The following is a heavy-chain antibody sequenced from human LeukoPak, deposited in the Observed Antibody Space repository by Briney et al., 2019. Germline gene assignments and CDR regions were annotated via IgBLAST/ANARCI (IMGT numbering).Heavy chain of an antibody. CDR3: ARDLLYYDSSGKPPGDY. V-gene: IGHV1-18*01. CDR2: ISAYNGNT. J-gene: IGHJ4*02. CDR1: GYTFTSYG. D-gene: IGHD3-22*01. Sequence: ASVKVSCKASGYTFTSYGISWVRQAPGQGLEWMGWISAYNGNTKYAQKLQGRVTMTTDTSTSTACMELRSLRSGDTAVYYCARDLLYYDSSGKPPGDYRGQGTLVTVSS.